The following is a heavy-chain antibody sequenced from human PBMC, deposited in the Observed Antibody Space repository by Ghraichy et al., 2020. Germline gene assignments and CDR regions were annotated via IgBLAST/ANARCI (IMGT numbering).Heavy chain of an antibody. J-gene: IGHJ6*02. D-gene: IGHD3-22*01. Sequence: SETLSLTCAVYGGSFSGYYWSWIRQPPGKGLEWIGEINHSGSTNYNPSLKSRVTISVDTSKNQFSLKLSSVTAADTAVYYCARLGDSSGYYYYYYGMDVWCQGTTVTVSS. CDR1: GGSFSGYY. V-gene: IGHV4-34*01. CDR3: ARLGDSSGYYYYYYGMDV. CDR2: INHSGST.